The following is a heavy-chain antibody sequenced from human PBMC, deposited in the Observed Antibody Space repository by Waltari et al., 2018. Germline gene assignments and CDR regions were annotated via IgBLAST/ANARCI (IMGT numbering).Heavy chain of an antibody. J-gene: IGHJ4*02. V-gene: IGHV3-23*01. CDR2: IRGSGGDT. CDR1: GFTFRGST. Sequence: EVQLLESGGGLVQHGGSLSLSCAASGFTFRGSTMTWVRQAPGKGLEWVSTIRGSGGDTYYADSVKGRFTISRDNSRNTLYLQMNTLRAGDTAVYYCAKSLGDTYGRYPMDYWGQGTLVTVSS. D-gene: IGHD3-10*01. CDR3: AKSLGDTYGRYPMDY.